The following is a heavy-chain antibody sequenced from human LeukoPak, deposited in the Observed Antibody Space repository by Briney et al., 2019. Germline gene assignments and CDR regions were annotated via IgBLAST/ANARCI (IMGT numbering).Heavy chain of an antibody. V-gene: IGHV1-2*02. CDR2: INPNSGGT. CDR3: AREHYYGSGSFPVSFDY. D-gene: IGHD3-10*01. CDR1: GYTFTDYY. J-gene: IGHJ4*02. Sequence: GASVKVSCKASGYTFTDYYMHWVRQAPGQGLEWMGWINPNSGGTNYAQKFQGRVTMTRDTSISTAYMELSRVRSDDTAVYYCAREHYYGSGSFPVSFDYWGQGTLVTVSS.